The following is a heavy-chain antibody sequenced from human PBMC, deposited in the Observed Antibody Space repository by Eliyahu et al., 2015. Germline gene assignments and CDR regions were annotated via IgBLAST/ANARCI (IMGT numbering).Heavy chain of an antibody. Sequence: WVSSISSSSSYIYYADSVKGRFTISRDNAKNSLYLQKNSLRAEDTAVYYCARGLRDLITMMPPGSAFDIWGQGTMVTVSS. D-gene: IGHD3-22*01. J-gene: IGHJ3*02. CDR2: ISSSSSYI. CDR3: ARGLRDLITMMPPGSAFDI. V-gene: IGHV3-21*01.